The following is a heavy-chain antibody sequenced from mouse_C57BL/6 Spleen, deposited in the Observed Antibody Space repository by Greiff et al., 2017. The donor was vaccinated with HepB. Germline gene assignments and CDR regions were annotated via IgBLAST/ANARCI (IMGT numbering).Heavy chain of an antibody. CDR2: IDPENGDT. CDR3: TSPRLRHWAWFAY. Sequence: EFQLQQSGAELVRPGASVKLSCTASGFNIKDDYMHWVKQRPEQGLEWIGWIDPENGDTEYASKFQGKATITADTSSNTAYLQLSSLTSEDTAVYCCTSPRLRHWAWFAYWGQGTLVTVSA. CDR1: GFNIKDDY. D-gene: IGHD2-12*01. V-gene: IGHV14-4*01. J-gene: IGHJ3*01.